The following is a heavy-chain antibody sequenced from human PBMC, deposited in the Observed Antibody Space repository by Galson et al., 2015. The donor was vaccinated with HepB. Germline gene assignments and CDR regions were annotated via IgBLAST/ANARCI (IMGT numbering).Heavy chain of an antibody. CDR2: IHNAGST. CDR1: GFTISDYW. V-gene: IGHV3-74*03. Sequence: SLRLSCAASGFTISDYWMHWVRQAPGKGLVWVSRIHNAGSTNADSVQDRFTISRDTTTNTLYLQINNLRAEDTALYYCARFIYTTAADYWGQGTLVTVSS. D-gene: IGHD4-17*01. J-gene: IGHJ4*02. CDR3: ARFIYTTAADY.